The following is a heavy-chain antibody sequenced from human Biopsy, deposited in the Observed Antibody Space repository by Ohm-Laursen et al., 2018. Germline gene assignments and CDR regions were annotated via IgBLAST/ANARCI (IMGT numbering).Heavy chain of an antibody. V-gene: IGHV1-69*13. CDR1: GDSFTSYA. D-gene: IGHD1-26*01. Sequence: SVKVSCKASGDSFTSYAIGWVRQAPGPGLEWMGGIIPIFGTANYAQKFQGRVTITADESTSTAYMELSSLRSDDTAVYYCARDALGGGSYRFFYWGQGSLVTVSS. CDR3: ARDALGGGSYRFFY. J-gene: IGHJ4*02. CDR2: IIPIFGTA.